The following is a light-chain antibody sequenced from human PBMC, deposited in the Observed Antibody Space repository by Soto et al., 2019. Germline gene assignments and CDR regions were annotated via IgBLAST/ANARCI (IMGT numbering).Light chain of an antibody. CDR2: ITD. CDR1: SSNIGSNT. CDR3: ATWDDSLNVPV. Sequence: QSVLTQPPSASGTPRQRVTISCSGNSSNIGSNTVNWYQQLPGAAPKLLIWITDQRPSGVPDRFSGSKSGTSASLAINGLQSEDEADYYCATWDDSLNVPVFGEGTKLTVL. V-gene: IGLV1-44*01. J-gene: IGLJ3*02.